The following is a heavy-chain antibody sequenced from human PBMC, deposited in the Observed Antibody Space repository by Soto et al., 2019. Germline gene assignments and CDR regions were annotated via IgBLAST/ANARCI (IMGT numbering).Heavy chain of an antibody. CDR3: TGEVGSGY. CDR1: GFTVSSNG. CDR2: ISRDGGTK. Sequence: GGSLRLSCAASGFTVSSNGMHWVRQAPGKGLEWVAVISRDGGTKFYADSVKGRFTISKDNSRNTLFLEMNSLRGDDMAIYYCTGEVGSGYWGQGTLVTVSS. V-gene: IGHV3-30*03. J-gene: IGHJ4*02. D-gene: IGHD2-8*02.